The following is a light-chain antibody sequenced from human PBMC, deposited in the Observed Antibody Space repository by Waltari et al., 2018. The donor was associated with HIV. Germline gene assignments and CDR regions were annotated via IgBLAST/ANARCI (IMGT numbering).Light chain of an antibody. Sequence: QSALTQPASVSGSPGQSITISCTGTSNDVANYKLVSWYQHHPGDAPKLVIYEVSKRPSGISDRFSGSKSANTASLTISGLQAEDESDYYCSSRARGDILIFGGGTKLTVL. V-gene: IGLV2-23*02. J-gene: IGLJ2*01. CDR2: EVS. CDR1: SNDVANYKL. CDR3: SSRARGDILI.